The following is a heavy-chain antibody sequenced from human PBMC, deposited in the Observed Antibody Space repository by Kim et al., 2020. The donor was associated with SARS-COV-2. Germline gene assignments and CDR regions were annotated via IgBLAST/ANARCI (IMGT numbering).Heavy chain of an antibody. CDR2: IYYSGST. CDR1: GGSISSYY. J-gene: IGHJ6*02. D-gene: IGHD3-9*01. V-gene: IGHV4-59*01. Sequence: SETLSLTCTVSGGSISSYYWSWIRQPPGKGLEWIGYIYYSGSTNYNPSLKSRVTISVDTSKNQFSLKLSSVTAADTAVYYCARSLRHYDILTGYSTHYYYGMDVWGQGTTVTVSS. CDR3: ARSLRHYDILTGYSTHYYYGMDV.